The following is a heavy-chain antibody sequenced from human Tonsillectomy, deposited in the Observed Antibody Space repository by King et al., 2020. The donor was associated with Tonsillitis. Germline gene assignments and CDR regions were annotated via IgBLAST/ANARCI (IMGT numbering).Heavy chain of an antibody. Sequence: VQLVESGGGVVQPGRSLRLSYTASGFTFSSYAIHWVRQAPGKGLEWVAFISYDGSNKYYADSVKGRFAISRDNSKNTLYLHMNSLRPEDTAVYYCASYSHYVGFDYWGQGTLVTVSS. CDR1: GFTFSSYA. D-gene: IGHD4-11*01. CDR2: ISYDGSNK. V-gene: IGHV3-30*09. J-gene: IGHJ4*02. CDR3: ASYSHYVGFDY.